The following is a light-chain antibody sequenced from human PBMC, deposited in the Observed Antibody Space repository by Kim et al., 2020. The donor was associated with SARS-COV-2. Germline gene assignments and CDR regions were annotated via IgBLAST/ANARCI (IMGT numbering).Light chain of an antibody. CDR1: SSDVGGYNY. CDR3: SSYTSSTTLV. Sequence: QSALTQPASVSGSPGQSITISCTGTSSDVGGYNYVSWYQQHPGKAPKLMIFDVTNRPSGVSYRFSGSKSGTTASLTISGLQTEDEADYYCSSYTSSTTLVFGGGTQLTVL. J-gene: IGLJ3*02. V-gene: IGLV2-14*03. CDR2: DVT.